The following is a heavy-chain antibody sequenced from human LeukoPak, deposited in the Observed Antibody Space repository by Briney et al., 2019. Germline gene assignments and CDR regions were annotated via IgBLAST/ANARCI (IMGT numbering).Heavy chain of an antibody. CDR1: GYTFTSYD. CDR3: AREGWLLYYYYYGMDV. Sequence: GASVKVSCKASGYTFTSYDINWVRQATGQGLEWMGWMNPNSGNTGYAQKFQGRVTMTRNTSISTAYMELSSLRSEDTAVYYCAREGWLLYYYYYGMDVWGQGTAVTVSS. J-gene: IGHJ6*02. V-gene: IGHV1-8*01. D-gene: IGHD3-9*01. CDR2: MNPNSGNT.